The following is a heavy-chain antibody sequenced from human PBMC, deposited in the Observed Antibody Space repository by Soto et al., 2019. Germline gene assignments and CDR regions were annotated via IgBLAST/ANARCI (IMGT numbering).Heavy chain of an antibody. CDR2: ISYDGSNK. Sequence: QVRLVESGGGVVQPGRSLRLSCAASGFTFSSYAMHWVRQAPGKGLEWVAVISYDGSNKYNADSVKGRFTISRDNSKNTLNLEMNSLRGEDTAVYYCAREGAVAGTWYYGMDVWGQGTTVTVSS. J-gene: IGHJ6*02. CDR3: AREGAVAGTWYYGMDV. CDR1: GFTFSSYA. D-gene: IGHD6-19*01. V-gene: IGHV3-30-3*01.